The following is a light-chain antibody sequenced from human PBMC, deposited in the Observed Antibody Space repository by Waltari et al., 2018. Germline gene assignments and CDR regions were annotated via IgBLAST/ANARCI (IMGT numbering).Light chain of an antibody. J-gene: IGLJ3*02. CDR2: EDI. CDR3: YSTDFSGHDRV. CDR1: ALSKKY. Sequence: SYELTQPPSVSVSPGQTARITCSGDALSKKYAYWYQQKSGQAHVLVIYEDIKRPTGIPERFSGSSSGTTATLTISGAHVDDEADYYCYSTDFSGHDRVFGGGTKLTIL. V-gene: IGLV3-10*01.